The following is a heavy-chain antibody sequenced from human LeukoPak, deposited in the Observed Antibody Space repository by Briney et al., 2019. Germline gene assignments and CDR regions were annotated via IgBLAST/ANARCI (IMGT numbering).Heavy chain of an antibody. CDR1: GYTFTSYD. CDR2: MNPNSGNT. CDR3: AREAGPGILWFRELSRRRDAFDI. Sequence: ASVKVSCKASGYTFTSYDINWVRQATGQGLEWMGWMNPNSGNTGYAQKLQGRVTMTRNTSISTAYMELSSLRSEDTAVYYCAREAGPGILWFRELSRRRDAFDIWGQGTMVTVSS. J-gene: IGHJ3*02. D-gene: IGHD3-10*01. V-gene: IGHV1-8*01.